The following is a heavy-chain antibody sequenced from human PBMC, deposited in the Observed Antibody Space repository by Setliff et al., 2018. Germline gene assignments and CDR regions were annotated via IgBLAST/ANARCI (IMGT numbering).Heavy chain of an antibody. CDR2: FDPEDGET. V-gene: IGHV1-24*01. Sequence: ASVKVSCKVSGYTLTELSMHWVRQAPGKGLEWMGGFDPEDGETIYAQKFQGRVTMTGDTSTDTAYMELSSLRSEDTAVYYCATPRSGIIDAFDIWGQGTMVTVSS. J-gene: IGHJ3*02. CDR1: GYTLTELS. CDR3: ATPRSGIIDAFDI.